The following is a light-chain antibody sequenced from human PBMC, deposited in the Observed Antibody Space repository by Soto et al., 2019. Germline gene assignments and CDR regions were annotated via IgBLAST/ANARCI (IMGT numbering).Light chain of an antibody. J-gene: IGKJ5*01. V-gene: IGKV3-15*01. CDR2: GAS. Sequence: EIVMTQSPATLSVSPGERATVSCRASESVSNKLAWYQQKPGQAPRLLIYGASTSASGIPARFSGSGSGTEFTLTISSLQSEDFALYYCQPYNNWPKITFGQGTRLEIK. CDR3: QPYNNWPKIT. CDR1: ESVSNK.